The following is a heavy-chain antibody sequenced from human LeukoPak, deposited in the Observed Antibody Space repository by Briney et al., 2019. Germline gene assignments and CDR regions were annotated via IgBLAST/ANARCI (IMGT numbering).Heavy chain of an antibody. D-gene: IGHD5-18*01. J-gene: IGHJ3*02. Sequence: PGGSLRLSCAASGFTFSDYYMSWIRQAPGKGLEWVSYISSSGSYTNYADSVKGRFTISRDNAKNSLYLQMNSLRAEDTAVYYCARGGYSYRDAFDIWGQGTMVTVSS. CDR2: ISSSGSYT. V-gene: IGHV3-11*05. CDR1: GFTFSDYY. CDR3: ARGGYSYRDAFDI.